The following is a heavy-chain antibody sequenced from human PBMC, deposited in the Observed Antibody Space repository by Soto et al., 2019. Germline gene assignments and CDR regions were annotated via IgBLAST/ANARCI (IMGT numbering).Heavy chain of an antibody. Sequence: GGSLRLSCAASGFTFSSYAMSWVRQAPGKGLEWVSAISGSGGSTYYADSVKGRFTISRDNSKNTLYLQMNSLRAEDTAVYYCAKDLTSGAAGTGRSVYYYYGMDVWGQGTTVTVSS. V-gene: IGHV3-23*01. J-gene: IGHJ6*02. CDR1: GFTFSSYA. D-gene: IGHD6-13*01. CDR2: ISGSGGST. CDR3: AKDLTSGAAGTGRSVYYYYGMDV.